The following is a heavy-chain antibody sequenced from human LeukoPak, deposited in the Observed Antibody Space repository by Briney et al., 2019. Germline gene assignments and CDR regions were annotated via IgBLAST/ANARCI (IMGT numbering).Heavy chain of an antibody. Sequence: PSEAQSLTCTVSGGSISSSSYYWGWIRQPPGKGLEWIGEINHSGSTNYNPSLKSRVTISVDTSKNQFSLKLSSVTAADTAVYYCASHSTYYYDSSGYYPSDYWGQGTLVTVSS. CDR1: GGSISSSSYY. CDR2: INHSGST. V-gene: IGHV4-39*01. CDR3: ASHSTYYYDSSGYYPSDY. J-gene: IGHJ4*02. D-gene: IGHD3-22*01.